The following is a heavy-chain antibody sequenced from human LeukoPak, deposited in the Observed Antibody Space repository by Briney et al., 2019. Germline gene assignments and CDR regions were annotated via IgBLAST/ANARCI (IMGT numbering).Heavy chain of an antibody. CDR3: AKKEEYYFDY. CDR2: ISYDGSKK. J-gene: IGHJ4*02. Sequence: GGSLRLSCAASGFTFSTYAMHGVRQALGQGLEWVAVISYDGSKKDYADSVKGRFSISRDNSKNTLYLQMNSLRAEDTAVYYCAKKEEYYFDYWGQGTLVTVSS. D-gene: IGHD3-10*01. CDR1: GFTFSTYA. V-gene: IGHV3-30-3*01.